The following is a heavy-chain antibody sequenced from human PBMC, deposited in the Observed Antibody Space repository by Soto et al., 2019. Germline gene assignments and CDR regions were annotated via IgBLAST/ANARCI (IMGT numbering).Heavy chain of an antibody. CDR1: GSSISRSSYC. D-gene: IGHD6-6*01. Sequence: PSEFVSLTCTVSGSSISRSSYCWGWIRQPPGKGLEWIGSIYYSGCTYYNPCLKSRITISVDTSKNQFSLKLSSVTAADTAVYYCARHSSLEYSSSSCWFAFHIWGQGTMVTVSS. V-gene: IGHV4-39*01. J-gene: IGHJ3*02. CDR3: ARHSSLEYSSSSCWFAFHI. CDR2: IYYSGCT.